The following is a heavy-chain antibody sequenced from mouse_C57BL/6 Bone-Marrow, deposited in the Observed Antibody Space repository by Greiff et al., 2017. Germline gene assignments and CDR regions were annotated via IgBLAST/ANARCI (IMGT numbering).Heavy chain of an antibody. D-gene: IGHD2-3*01. J-gene: IGHJ3*01. CDR1: GYTFTDYY. Sequence: EVQLQQSGPVLVKPGASVKMSCKASGYTFTDYYMNWVKQSHGKSLEWIGVINPYNGGTSYNQKFKGKATLTFDKSSSTAYMELNSLTSEDSAVYYCARAGYYVAWFAYWGQGTLVTVSA. CDR2: INPYNGGT. CDR3: ARAGYYVAWFAY. V-gene: IGHV1-19*01.